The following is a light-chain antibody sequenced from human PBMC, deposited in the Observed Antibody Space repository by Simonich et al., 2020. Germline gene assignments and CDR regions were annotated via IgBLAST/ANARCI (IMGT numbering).Light chain of an antibody. CDR3: MQALQTPYT. V-gene: IGKV2-28*01. CDR1: QSLLHSNGYNY. Sequence: DIVMTQSPLSLPVTPGEPASISCRSSQSLLHSNGYNYLDWYLQKPGQSPQLLHYLGSNRAPGGPDRFSGSGSGTDFTLKISRVEAEDVGVYYCMQALQTPYTFGQGTKLEIK. J-gene: IGKJ2*01. CDR2: LGS.